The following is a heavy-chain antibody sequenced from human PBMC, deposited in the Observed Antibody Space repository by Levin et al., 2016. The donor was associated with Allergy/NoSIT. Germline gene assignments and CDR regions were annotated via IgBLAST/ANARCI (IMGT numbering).Heavy chain of an antibody. Sequence: WIRQPPGKGLEWVSYISSSSSTIYYADSVKGRFTISRDNAKNSLYLQMNSLRDEDTAVYYCARGSPGSYGPPDYWGQGTLVTVSS. CDR2: ISSSSSTI. CDR3: ARGSPGSYGPPDY. J-gene: IGHJ4*02. V-gene: IGHV3-48*02. D-gene: IGHD5-18*01.